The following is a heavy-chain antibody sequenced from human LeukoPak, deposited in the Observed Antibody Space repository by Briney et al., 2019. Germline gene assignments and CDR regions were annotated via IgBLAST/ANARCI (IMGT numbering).Heavy chain of an antibody. CDR1: GGSFSGCY. J-gene: IGHJ2*01. Sequence: SETLSLTCAVYGGSFSGCYWSWIRQPPGKGLEWIGEINHSGSTNYNPSLKSRVTISVGTSKNQFSLKLSSVTAADTAVYYCARGQSGTAIPRAGRYFDLWGRGTLVTVSS. V-gene: IGHV4-34*01. CDR3: ARGQSGTAIPRAGRYFDL. CDR2: INHSGST. D-gene: IGHD5-18*01.